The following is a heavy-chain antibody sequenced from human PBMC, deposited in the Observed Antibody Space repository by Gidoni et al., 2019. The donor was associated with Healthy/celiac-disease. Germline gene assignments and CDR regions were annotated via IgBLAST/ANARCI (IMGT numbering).Heavy chain of an antibody. CDR1: GFTFGAYA. Sequence: EVQLVESGGGLVQQGRSLRLSCTASGFTFGAYALSWVRQAPGKGLEWVGFIRSKAYGGTTEYAASVKGRFTISRDDSKSIAYLQMNSLKTEDTAVYYCTRDLLEWLSDSYYFDYWGQGTLVTVSS. CDR2: IRSKAYGGTT. D-gene: IGHD3-3*01. V-gene: IGHV3-49*04. J-gene: IGHJ4*02. CDR3: TRDLLEWLSDSYYFDY.